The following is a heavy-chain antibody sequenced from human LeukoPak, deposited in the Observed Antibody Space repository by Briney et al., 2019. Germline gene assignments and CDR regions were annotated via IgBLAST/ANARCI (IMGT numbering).Heavy chain of an antibody. V-gene: IGHV4-59*01. J-gene: IGHJ4*02. CDR2: IYYSGST. Sequence: SETLSLTCTVSGGSISSYYWSWIRQPPGKGLEWIGYIYYSGSTNYNPSLRSRVTISVDTSKNQFSLKLSSVTAADTAVYYCARAPGYCSSTSCYSTFKYDYWGQGTLVTVSS. CDR1: GGSISSYY. D-gene: IGHD2-2*02. CDR3: ARAPGYCSSTSCYSTFKYDY.